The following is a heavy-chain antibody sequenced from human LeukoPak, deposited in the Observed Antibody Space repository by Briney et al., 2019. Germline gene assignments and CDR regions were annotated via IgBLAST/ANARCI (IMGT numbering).Heavy chain of an antibody. J-gene: IGHJ4*02. Sequence: ASVKVSCKASGYTFTSYDINWVRQATGQGLEWMGWMNPNSGNTGYAQKFQGRVTITRNTSISTAYMELSSLRSEDTAVYYCARGRTTLSYYDFWSGYSRAFDYWGQGTLVTVSS. V-gene: IGHV1-8*03. CDR1: GYTFTSYD. CDR2: MNPNSGNT. CDR3: ARGRTTLSYYDFWSGYSRAFDY. D-gene: IGHD3-3*01.